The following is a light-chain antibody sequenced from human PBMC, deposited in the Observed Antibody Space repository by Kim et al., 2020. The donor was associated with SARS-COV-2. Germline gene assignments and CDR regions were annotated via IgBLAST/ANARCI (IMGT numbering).Light chain of an antibody. V-gene: IGLV3-19*01. CDR3: NSRDSSGNRL. CDR1: SLRSYY. Sequence: SSGLTQDPAVSVALGQTVRISCQGDSLRSYYASWYQQKPGQAPLLVMYGKNNRPSGIPDRFSGSTSGNTASLTITGAQAEDEADYYCNSRDSSGNRLFGGGTQLTVL. CDR2: GKN. J-gene: IGLJ2*01.